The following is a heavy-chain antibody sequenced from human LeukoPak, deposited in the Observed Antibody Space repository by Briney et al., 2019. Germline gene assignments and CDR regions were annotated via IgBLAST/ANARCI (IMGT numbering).Heavy chain of an antibody. D-gene: IGHD6-13*01. Sequence: PSETLSLTCTVSGGSISSGSYYWSWIRQPAGKGLEWIGRIYTSGSTNYNPSLKSRVTISVDTSKNQFSLKLSSVTAADTAVYYCAGAYSSSWYYFDYWGQGTLVTVSS. V-gene: IGHV4-61*02. CDR2: IYTSGST. CDR1: GGSISSGSYY. CDR3: AGAYSSSWYYFDY. J-gene: IGHJ4*02.